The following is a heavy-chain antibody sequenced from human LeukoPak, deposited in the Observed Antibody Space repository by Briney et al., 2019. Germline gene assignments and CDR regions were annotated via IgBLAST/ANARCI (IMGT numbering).Heavy chain of an antibody. CDR2: IYTSGST. Sequence: SETLSLTCTVSGGSISSGSYYWSWIRQPAGKGLEWIGRIYTSGSTNYNPSLKSRDTISVDTSKNQFSLKLSSVTAADTAVYYCARDSYESGGYWGQGTLVTVSS. V-gene: IGHV4-61*02. CDR1: GGSISSGSYY. CDR3: ARDSYESGGY. D-gene: IGHD5-12*01. J-gene: IGHJ4*02.